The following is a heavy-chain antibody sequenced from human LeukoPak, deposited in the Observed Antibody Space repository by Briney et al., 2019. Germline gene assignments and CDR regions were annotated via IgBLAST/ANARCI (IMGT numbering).Heavy chain of an antibody. CDR3: ARDVLGATCGFDY. CDR2: IGTDKDNT. J-gene: IGHJ4*02. Sequence: ASVKVSCKASGYPFTSNGISWVRQAPGQGLEWMGWIGTDKDNTKYAQKFQGRVSMTADRSTTTVYMELRRLTSDDTAVYYCARDVLGATCGFDYWGQGTLVAVSS. V-gene: IGHV1-18*01. D-gene: IGHD1-26*01. CDR1: GYPFTSNG.